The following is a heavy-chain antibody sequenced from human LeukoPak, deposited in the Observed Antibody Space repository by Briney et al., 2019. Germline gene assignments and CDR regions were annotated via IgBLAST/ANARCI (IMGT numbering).Heavy chain of an antibody. CDR1: GGSISSSSYY. CDR3: ARALPLYYYDSSGAPFDY. J-gene: IGHJ4*02. D-gene: IGHD3-22*01. V-gene: IGHV4-39*07. Sequence: PSETLSLTCTVSGGSISSSSYYWGWIRQPPGKGLEWIGEINHSGSTNYNPSLKSRVTISVDTSKNQFSLKLSSVTAADTAVYYCARALPLYYYDSSGAPFDYWGQGTLVTVSS. CDR2: INHSGST.